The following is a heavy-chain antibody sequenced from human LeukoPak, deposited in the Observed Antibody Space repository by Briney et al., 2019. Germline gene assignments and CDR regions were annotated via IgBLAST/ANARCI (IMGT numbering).Heavy chain of an antibody. CDR1: GGTFSSYA. D-gene: IGHD6-13*01. V-gene: IGHV1-69*13. Sequence: SVKASCKASGGTFSSYAISWVRQAPGQGLEWIGGIIPIFGTANYAQKFQGRVTITADESTSTAYMELSSLRSEDTAVYYCARGGRGSSWYYTLFDYWGQGTLVTVSS. CDR2: IIPIFGTA. CDR3: ARGGRGSSWYYTLFDY. J-gene: IGHJ4*02.